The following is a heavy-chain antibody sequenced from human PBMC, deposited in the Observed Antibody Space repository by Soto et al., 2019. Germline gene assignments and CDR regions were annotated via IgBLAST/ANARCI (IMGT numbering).Heavy chain of an antibody. CDR2: ISYDGSNK. CDR1: GFTFSSYG. CDR3: AKGLFYYYDSSGYYTPVY. Sequence: LGGSLRLSCAASGFTFSSYGMHWVRQAPGKGLEWVAVISYDGSNKYYADSVKGRFTISRDNSKNTLYLQMNSLRAEDTAVYYCAKGLFYYYDSSGYYTPVYWGQGTLVTVSS. J-gene: IGHJ4*02. D-gene: IGHD3-22*01. V-gene: IGHV3-30*18.